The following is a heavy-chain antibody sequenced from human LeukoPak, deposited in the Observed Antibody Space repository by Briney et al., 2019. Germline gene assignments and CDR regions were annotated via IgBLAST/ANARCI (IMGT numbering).Heavy chain of an antibody. CDR2: ISSSSSYI. D-gene: IGHD3-3*01. Sequence: PGGSLRLSCAASGFTFSSYSMNWVRQAPGGGLEWVSSISSSSSYIYYADSVKGRLTISRDNAKNSLYLQMNSLRAEDTAVYYCATHDRLYEFWSGYYICYYYYGMDVWGQGTTVTVSS. CDR1: GFTFSSYS. J-gene: IGHJ6*02. V-gene: IGHV3-21*01. CDR3: ATHDRLYEFWSGYYICYYYYGMDV.